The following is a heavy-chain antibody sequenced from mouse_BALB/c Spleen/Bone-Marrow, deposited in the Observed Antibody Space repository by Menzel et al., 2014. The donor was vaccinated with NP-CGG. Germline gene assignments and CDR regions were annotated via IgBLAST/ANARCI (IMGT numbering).Heavy chain of an antibody. CDR1: GFSLTTYG. CDR2: IWSDGNT. D-gene: IGHD2-10*02. J-gene: IGHJ4*01. CDR3: ARNPYGNYAMDY. V-gene: IGHV2-6*02. Sequence: VQLQESGPGLVAPSQSLSITCTVSGFSLTTYGVHWVRQPPGKGLEWLVVIWSDGNTTYNSALKSRLSISKDNSKGQVFLKMNSLQTDDTAMYYCARNPYGNYAMDYWGQGTSVTVSS.